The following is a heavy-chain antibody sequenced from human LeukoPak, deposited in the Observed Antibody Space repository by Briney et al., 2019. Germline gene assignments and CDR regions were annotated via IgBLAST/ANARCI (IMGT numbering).Heavy chain of an antibody. CDR2: ISDSGSAI. V-gene: IGHV3-11*01. D-gene: IGHD2-8*01. CDR3: AKNTRDVLNYYYYMDV. Sequence: GGSLRLSCAASGFTFSDYYMSWFRQAPGKGLEWVSYISDSGSAISYADSVKGRFTISRDNAKNSLYLQMNSLRAEDTAVYYCAKNTRDVLNYYYYMDVWGKGTTVTVSS. J-gene: IGHJ6*03. CDR1: GFTFSDYY.